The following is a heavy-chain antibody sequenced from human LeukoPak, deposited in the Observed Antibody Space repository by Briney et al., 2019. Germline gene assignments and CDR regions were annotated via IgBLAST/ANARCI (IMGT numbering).Heavy chain of an antibody. CDR1: GFTFSSYA. J-gene: IGHJ6*02. V-gene: IGHV3-23*01. CDR2: ISGSGGST. Sequence: GGSLRLSCAASGFTFSSYAMSWVRQAPGKGLEWVSAISGSGGSTYYADSEKGRFTISRDNSKNTLYLQMNSLRAEDTAVYYCAKDLSLRYFDWLSPGDYYYYGMDVWGQGTTVTVSS. CDR3: AKDLSLRYFDWLSPGDYYYYGMDV. D-gene: IGHD3-9*01.